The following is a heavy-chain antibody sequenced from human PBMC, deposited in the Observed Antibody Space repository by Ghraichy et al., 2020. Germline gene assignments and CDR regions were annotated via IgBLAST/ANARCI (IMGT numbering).Heavy chain of an antibody. D-gene: IGHD2-8*02. V-gene: IGHV1-46*03. CDR3: CRSGTVVSRFDF. J-gene: IGHJ4*02. Sequence: ASVKVSCKASGYTFTKYFIHWVRQAPGQGLEWMGIIDPDSGTTTYAPNFQGRLIMTRDTSTTTVYMELTSLRSDDTAVYFCCRSGTVVSRFDFWGQGALVTVSS. CDR1: GYTFTKYF. CDR2: IDPDSGTT.